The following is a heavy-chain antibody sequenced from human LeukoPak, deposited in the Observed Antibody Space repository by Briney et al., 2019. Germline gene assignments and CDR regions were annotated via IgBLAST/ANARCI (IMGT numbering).Heavy chain of an antibody. J-gene: IGHJ4*02. D-gene: IGHD3-10*01. V-gene: IGHV5-51*01. Sequence: GESLKISCKGSGYRLTSYWIGWVRQMPGKGLEWMGIIYPGDSDTRYSPSFQGQVTISADKSISTAYLQWSSLKASDTAMYYCARLLWFGELLDFGALGYWGQGILVTVSS. CDR1: GYRLTSYW. CDR3: ARLLWFGELLDFGALGY. CDR2: IYPGDSDT.